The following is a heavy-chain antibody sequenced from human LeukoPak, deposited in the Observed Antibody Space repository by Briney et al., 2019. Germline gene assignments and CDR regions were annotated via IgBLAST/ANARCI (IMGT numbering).Heavy chain of an antibody. J-gene: IGHJ3*02. CDR1: GFSFSSYW. CDR3: VRDLAGPPQEAFDI. CDR2: IKQDGSEK. Sequence: GGSLRLSCAASGFSFSSYWMSWVRQAPGKGLEWVANIKQDGSEKYYVDSVKGRFAISRDNAQNSLYLQMNSLRAEDTAVYYCVRDLAGPPQEAFDIWGQGTVVTVSS. V-gene: IGHV3-7*01.